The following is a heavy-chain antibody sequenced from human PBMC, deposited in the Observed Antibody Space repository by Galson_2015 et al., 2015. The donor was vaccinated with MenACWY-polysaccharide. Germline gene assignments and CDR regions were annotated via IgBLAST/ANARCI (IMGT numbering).Heavy chain of an antibody. CDR1: GFSFSNYA. CDR2: ISASGGTT. D-gene: IGHD3-10*01. CDR3: AKHGSGSLNYYGMDV. V-gene: IGHV3-23*01. Sequence: SLRLSCAASGFSFSNYAVSWVRRAPGAGLEWVAGISASGGTTYYADSVKGRFTVSRDNSQNTLYLQMNSLRAEDTAVYSCAKHGSGSLNYYGMDVWGQGTTVTASS. J-gene: IGHJ6*02.